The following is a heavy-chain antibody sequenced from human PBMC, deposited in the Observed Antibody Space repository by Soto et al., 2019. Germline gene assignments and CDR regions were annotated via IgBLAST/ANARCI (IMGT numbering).Heavy chain of an antibody. CDR2: ISWNSGSI. V-gene: IGHV3-9*01. CDR3: AKDKASVISGGYGMDV. CDR1: GFTFDDYA. D-gene: IGHD2-21*01. Sequence: GGSLRLSCAASGFTFDDYAMHWVRQGPEKGLEWVSSISWNSGSIGYADSVKGRFTISRDNAKNSLYLQMNSLRAEDTALYFCAKDKASVISGGYGMDVWGQGTTVTVSS. J-gene: IGHJ6*02.